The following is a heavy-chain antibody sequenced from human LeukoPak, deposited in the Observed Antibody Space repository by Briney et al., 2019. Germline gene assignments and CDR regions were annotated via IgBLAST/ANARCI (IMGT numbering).Heavy chain of an antibody. Sequence: GGSLRLSCACSGFTFNNYAMSWVRQAPGKGLEWVSEISDSGGDTCYADSVKGRFTISRDNFKNTLYLQMNSLRAEDTATYYCAKRIQYSSSSAYFDYWGQGTLVTVSS. CDR2: ISDSGGDT. CDR3: AKRIQYSSSSAYFDY. V-gene: IGHV3-23*01. J-gene: IGHJ4*02. CDR1: GFTFNNYA. D-gene: IGHD6-6*01.